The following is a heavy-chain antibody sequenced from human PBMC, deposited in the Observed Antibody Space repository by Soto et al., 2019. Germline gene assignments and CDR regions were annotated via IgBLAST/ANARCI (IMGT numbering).Heavy chain of an antibody. D-gene: IGHD3-3*01. CDR1: GFTFSSYA. V-gene: IGHV3-23*01. CDR2: ISGSGGST. Sequence: PGGSLRLSCAASGFTFSSYAMSWVRQAPGKGLEWVSAISGSGGSTYYADSVKGRFTISRDNSKNTLYLQMNSLRAEDTAVYYCAKSHEFGVVILYYFDYWGQGPMVTV. CDR3: AKSHEFGVVILYYFDY. J-gene: IGHJ4*02.